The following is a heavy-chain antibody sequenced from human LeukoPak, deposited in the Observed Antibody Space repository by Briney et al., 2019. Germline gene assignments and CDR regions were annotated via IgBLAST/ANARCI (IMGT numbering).Heavy chain of an antibody. D-gene: IGHD2-15*01. J-gene: IGHJ6*02. CDR1: GFTFGNYA. CDR3: AKKPAAGYCSGGSCSTYYYYNGMDV. V-gene: IGHV3-23*01. CDR2: ISGSGSNT. Sequence: PGGSLRLSCAGSGFTFGNYAMSWVRHAPGKGLEWVSTISGSGSNTYYADSVKGRFTIYRDNSKNTLYMQMNSLSAEATAEYYCAKKPAAGYCSGGSCSTYYYYNGMDVWGQGTTVTVSS.